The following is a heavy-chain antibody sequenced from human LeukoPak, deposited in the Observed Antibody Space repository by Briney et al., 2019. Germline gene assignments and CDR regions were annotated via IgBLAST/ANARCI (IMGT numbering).Heavy chain of an antibody. V-gene: IGHV1-69*06. CDR3: ATNYEILSGYPKNYYFHI. Sequence: ASVKVSCKASGGSFSSYAISWVRQAPRQGPEWMGGIIPLIRTANHAPKFRDRVTITADKSTSTAFMELSSLRSEDTATYYCATNYEILSGYPKNYYFHIWGQGTMVTVSS. CDR2: IIPLIRTA. D-gene: IGHD3-9*01. J-gene: IGHJ3*02. CDR1: GGSFSSYA.